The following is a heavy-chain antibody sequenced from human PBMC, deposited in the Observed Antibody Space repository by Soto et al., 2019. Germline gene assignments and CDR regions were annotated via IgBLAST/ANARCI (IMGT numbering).Heavy chain of an antibody. D-gene: IGHD3-9*01. Sequence: EVQLLESGGGLVQPGGSLRLSCAASGFTFSSYAMSWVRQAPGKGLEWVSTISGSGGTTYYADSVKGRFTISRDNSKNTLYLQMNSLRAEDTAIYYCASPSLTARYTYNYGIWGQGTLVTVSS. CDR1: GFTFSSYA. J-gene: IGHJ4*02. V-gene: IGHV3-23*01. CDR3: ASPSLTARYTYNYGI. CDR2: ISGSGGTT.